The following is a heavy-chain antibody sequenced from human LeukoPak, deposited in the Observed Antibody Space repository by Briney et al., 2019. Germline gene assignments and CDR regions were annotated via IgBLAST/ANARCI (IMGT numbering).Heavy chain of an antibody. CDR3: AKDRYGSGNNYLDA. D-gene: IGHD3-10*01. Sequence: EGSLRLSCAASGFSFSSYAMHWVRQAPAKGLEWVAFMSYDGTKEHYADTVKGRFTISRDNSMNTLYLQINSLGPEDTAVYYCAKDRYGSGNNYLDAWGQGTLVTVSS. J-gene: IGHJ4*02. V-gene: IGHV3-30*18. CDR2: MSYDGTKE. CDR1: GFSFSSYA.